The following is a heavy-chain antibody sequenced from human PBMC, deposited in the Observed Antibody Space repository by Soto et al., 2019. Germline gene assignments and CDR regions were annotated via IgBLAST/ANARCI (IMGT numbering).Heavy chain of an antibody. Sequence: QVQLVQSGAEVKKPGASVTVSCKASGYTFTGYYMHWVRKAPGQGLERMGWVNPNRGGTNYAQKFQGWVTMTRDTSLSTAYMELSRLRSDDTAVYYCAGVEDIVATIGAFDIWGQGTMVTVSS. D-gene: IGHD5-12*01. CDR2: VNPNRGGT. J-gene: IGHJ3*02. V-gene: IGHV1-2*04. CDR3: AGVEDIVATIGAFDI. CDR1: GYTFTGYY.